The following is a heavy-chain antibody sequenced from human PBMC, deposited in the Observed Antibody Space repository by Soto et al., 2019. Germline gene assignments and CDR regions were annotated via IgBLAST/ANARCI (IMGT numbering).Heavy chain of an antibody. Sequence: SETLSLTCTVSGGSISSYYWSWIRQPPGKGLEWIGYIYYSGSTNYNPSLKSRVTISVDTSKNQFSLKLSSVTAADTAVYYCARALTFEGVIVPFDYWGQGTLVTVSS. J-gene: IGHJ4*02. CDR3: ARALTFEGVIVPFDY. V-gene: IGHV4-59*01. CDR2: IYYSGST. D-gene: IGHD3-16*02. CDR1: GGSISSYY.